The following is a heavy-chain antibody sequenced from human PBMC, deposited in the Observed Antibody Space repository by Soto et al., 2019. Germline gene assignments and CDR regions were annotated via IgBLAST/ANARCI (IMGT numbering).Heavy chain of an antibody. D-gene: IGHD1-26*01. CDR3: ATRGYSGSYPGLVY. CDR1: GFTFSSYG. J-gene: IGHJ4*02. CDR2: ISYDGSNK. Sequence: QVQLVESGGGVVQPGRSLRLSCAASGFTFSSYGMHWVRQAPGKGLEWVAVISYDGSNKYYADSVKGRFTISRDNSKNALYLHMNSLRGEGTAVYYCATRGYSGSYPGLVYWGQGTMVTVSS. V-gene: IGHV3-30*03.